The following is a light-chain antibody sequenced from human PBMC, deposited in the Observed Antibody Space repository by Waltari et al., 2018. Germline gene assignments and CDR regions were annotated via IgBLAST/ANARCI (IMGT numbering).Light chain of an antibody. CDR1: QSVSTS. CDR2: DAC. Sequence: EIVLTQSPVTLSLSPGERGTLSCRASQSVSTSLACYQHRPGQAPRLLIYDACTRATGIPARFSGSGSGTDFTLTISSLEPEDFAVYYCQRRSNSPPWTFGQGTTVEVK. J-gene: IGKJ1*01. CDR3: QRRSNSPPWT. V-gene: IGKV3-11*01.